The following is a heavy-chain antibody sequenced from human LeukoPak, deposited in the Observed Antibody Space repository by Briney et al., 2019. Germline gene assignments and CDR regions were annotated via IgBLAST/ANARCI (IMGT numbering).Heavy chain of an antibody. D-gene: IGHD2-2*03. CDR3: ARAGYCSSTSCQWVPLV. CDR2: IYYSGST. Sequence: SETLSLTCTVSGDSMKNYYWIWIRQSPGKGLEWIGNIYYSGSTYYNPSLKSRVTMSVDTSKKQFSLKLSFVTAADTAVYYCARAGYCSSTSCQWVPLVWGQGTTVTVSS. J-gene: IGHJ6*02. CDR1: GDSMKNYY. V-gene: IGHV4-59*01.